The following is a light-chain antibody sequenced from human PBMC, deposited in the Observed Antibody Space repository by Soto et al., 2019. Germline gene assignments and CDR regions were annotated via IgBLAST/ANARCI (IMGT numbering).Light chain of an antibody. CDR2: ATS. CDR1: QSVSSS. J-gene: IGKJ2*01. CDR3: QQYVNWPYT. V-gene: IGKV3-15*01. Sequence: EIVMTQSPATLSVSPGERATLSCRASQSVSSSLAWYQQNPGQPPRLLIYATSTRATGIPARFSGSGSGTEFTLTISGLQSEDFAVYYCQQYVNWPYTFGQGTKVEIK.